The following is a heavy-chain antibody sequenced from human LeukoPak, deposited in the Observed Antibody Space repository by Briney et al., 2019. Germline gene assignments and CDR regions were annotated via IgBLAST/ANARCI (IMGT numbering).Heavy chain of an antibody. V-gene: IGHV4-59*01. CDR1: GGSISSYY. Sequence: SETLSLTCSVPGGSISSYYWTWIRQSPGKGLEWIGYIYYSGSTNYNPSLKSRVTISVDTSKNQLSLKLNSVTAADTAVYYCARGSGWYAFWGQGTLVTVSS. J-gene: IGHJ4*02. D-gene: IGHD6-19*01. CDR2: IYYSGST. CDR3: ARGSGWYAF.